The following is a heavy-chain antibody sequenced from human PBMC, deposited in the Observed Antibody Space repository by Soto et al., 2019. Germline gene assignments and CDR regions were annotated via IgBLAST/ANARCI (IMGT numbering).Heavy chain of an antibody. CDR1: GYTFTSYD. CDR2: MNPNSGNT. D-gene: IGHD5-18*01. J-gene: IGHJ5*02. V-gene: IGHV1-8*01. Sequence: QVQLVQSGAEVKKPGASVTVSCKASGYTFTSYDINWVRQATGQGLEWMGWMNPNSGNTGYAQKFQGRVTMTRNTSISTAYMELSSLRSEDTAVYYCARRGIQLWEFWFDPWGQGTLVTVSS. CDR3: ARRGIQLWEFWFDP.